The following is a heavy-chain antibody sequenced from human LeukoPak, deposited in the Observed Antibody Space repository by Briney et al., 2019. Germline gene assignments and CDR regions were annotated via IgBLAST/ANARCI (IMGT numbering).Heavy chain of an antibody. J-gene: IGHJ3*02. D-gene: IGHD6-19*01. CDR3: ARDRPLTDRGIAVPRDAFDI. Sequence: PGGSLRLSCAASEFTFTDFPMSWLRQAPGKGVEWVSALTRSGGDTYRADTVKGRFTISRDNSKDTLYLQMNSLRAEDTAVYYCARDRPLTDRGIAVPRDAFDIWGQGTMVTVSS. CDR1: EFTFTDFP. V-gene: IGHV3-23*01. CDR2: LTRSGGDT.